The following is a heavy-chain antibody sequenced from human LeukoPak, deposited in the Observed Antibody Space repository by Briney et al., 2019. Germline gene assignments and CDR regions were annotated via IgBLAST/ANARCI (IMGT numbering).Heavy chain of an antibody. D-gene: IGHD5-12*01. CDR3: AKDSYSGYEGLFDY. CDR1: GFTFDDYA. V-gene: IGHV3-9*01. Sequence: GRSLRLSCAASGFTFDDYAMHWVRQAPGKGLEWVSGISWNSGSIGYADSVKGRFTISRGNAKNSLYLQMNSLRAEDTALYYCAKDSYSGYEGLFDYWGQGTLVTVSS. CDR2: ISWNSGSI. J-gene: IGHJ4*02.